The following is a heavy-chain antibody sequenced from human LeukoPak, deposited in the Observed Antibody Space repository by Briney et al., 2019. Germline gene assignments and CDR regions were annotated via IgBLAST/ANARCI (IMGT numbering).Heavy chain of an antibody. CDR3: AKGRSAAGILYWFDP. CDR1: GFTFSSYG. J-gene: IGHJ5*02. V-gene: IGHV3-30*02. CDR2: IRYDGSNK. Sequence: GGSLRLSCAASGFTFSSYGMHWVRQAPGKGLEWVAFIRYDGSNKYYADSVKGRFTISRDNSKNTLYLQMDSLRAEDTAVYYCAKGRSAAGILYWFDPWGQGTLVTVSS. D-gene: IGHD6-13*01.